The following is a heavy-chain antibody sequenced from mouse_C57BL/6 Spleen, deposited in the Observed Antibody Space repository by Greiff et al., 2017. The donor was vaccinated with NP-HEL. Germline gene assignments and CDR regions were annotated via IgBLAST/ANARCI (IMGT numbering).Heavy chain of an antibody. J-gene: IGHJ2*01. V-gene: IGHV1-69*01. Sequence: QVHVKQPGAELVMPGASVKLSCKASGYTFTSYWMHWVKQRPGQGLEWIGEIDPSDSYTNYNQKFKGKSTLTVDKSSSTAYMQLSSLTSEDSAVYYCARGDGNYFDYWGQGTTLTVSS. CDR3: ARGDGNYFDY. CDR1: GYTFTSYW. CDR2: IDPSDSYT. D-gene: IGHD2-1*01.